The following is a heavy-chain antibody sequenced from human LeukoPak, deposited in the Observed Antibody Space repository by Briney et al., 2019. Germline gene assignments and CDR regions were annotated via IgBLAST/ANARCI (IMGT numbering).Heavy chain of an antibody. V-gene: IGHV4-39*01. Sequence: SETLSLTCTVSGGSISSSSYYWGWIRQPPGKGLEWTGSIYYSGSTYYNPSLKSRVTISVDTSKNQFSLKLSSVTAADTAVYYCARMVPAGYCSSTSCYDAFDIWGQGTMVTVSS. CDR3: ARMVPAGYCSSTSCYDAFDI. CDR2: IYYSGST. CDR1: GGSISSSSYY. J-gene: IGHJ3*02. D-gene: IGHD2-2*01.